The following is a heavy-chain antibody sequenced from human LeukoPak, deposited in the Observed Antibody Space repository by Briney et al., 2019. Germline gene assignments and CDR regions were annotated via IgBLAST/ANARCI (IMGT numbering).Heavy chain of an antibody. CDR2: ISSSSNTI. D-gene: IGHD1-1*01. V-gene: IGHV3-48*01. J-gene: IGHJ5*02. Sequence: GGSLRLSCAASGFTFSSYEMNWVRQAPGKGLEWVSYISSSSNTIYYADSVKGRFTISRDNAKNSLYLQMNSLRAEDTAVYYCARPKYNWNDRVDWFDPWGQGTLVTVAS. CDR1: GFTFSSYE. CDR3: ARPKYNWNDRVDWFDP.